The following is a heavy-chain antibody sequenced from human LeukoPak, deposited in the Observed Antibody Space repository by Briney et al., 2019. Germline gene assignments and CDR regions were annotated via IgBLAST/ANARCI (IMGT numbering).Heavy chain of an antibody. Sequence: GEPLKISGKGSGYSFTSYWIGWVRQMPGKGLEWMGIIYPGDSDTRYSPSFQGQVTISADKYISTAYLQWSSLKASDTAMYYCAPSAVAGTGYYYGMDVWGQGTTVTVSS. V-gene: IGHV5-51*01. CDR1: GYSFTSYW. CDR3: APSAVAGTGYYYGMDV. CDR2: IYPGDSDT. J-gene: IGHJ6*02. D-gene: IGHD6-19*01.